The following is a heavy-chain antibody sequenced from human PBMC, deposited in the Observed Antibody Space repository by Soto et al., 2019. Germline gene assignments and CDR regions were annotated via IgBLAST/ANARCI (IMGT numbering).Heavy chain of an antibody. CDR3: AKDRDSSGWLGFDY. CDR2: IYHSGST. J-gene: IGHJ4*02. CDR1: GGSISSGGYS. Sequence: PSVTLSLTCAVSGGSISSGGYSWSWNQQPPGKGLEWIGYIYHSGSTYYNPSLKSRVTISVDRSKNSLYLQMNSLRVEDTALYYCAKDRDSSGWLGFDYWGQGTLVTVSS. D-gene: IGHD6-19*01. V-gene: IGHV4-30-2*01.